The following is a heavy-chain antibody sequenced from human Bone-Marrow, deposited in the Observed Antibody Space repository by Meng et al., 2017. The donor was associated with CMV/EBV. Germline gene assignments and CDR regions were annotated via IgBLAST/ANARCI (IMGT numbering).Heavy chain of an antibody. Sequence: SWAASEITFSSYSMNWVRQAPGKGLGGGSSISSSSSYIYYADSVKGRFTISRDNAKNPLYLQMNSMRAEDTAVYYCARDFYEFWSGYYTTGRDNWFDPWGQGTLVTVSS. J-gene: IGHJ5*02. CDR3: ARDFYEFWSGYYTTGRDNWFDP. V-gene: IGHV3-21*01. CDR1: EITFSSYS. CDR2: ISSSSSYI. D-gene: IGHD3-3*01.